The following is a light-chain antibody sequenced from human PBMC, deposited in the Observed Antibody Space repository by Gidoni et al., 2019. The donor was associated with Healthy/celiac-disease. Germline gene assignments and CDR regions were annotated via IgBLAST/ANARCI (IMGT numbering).Light chain of an antibody. CDR1: NIGSKS. CDR3: QVWDSSSDLVV. Sequence: SYLRTQPPPVPLPPGQTARITCGGNNIGSKSVHGYLQKPGQAPVLVVYDDSDRPSGIPERFSGSNSGNTATLTISRVEAGDEADYYCQVWDSSSDLVVFGGGTKPTVL. V-gene: IGLV3-21*02. CDR2: DDS. J-gene: IGLJ2*01.